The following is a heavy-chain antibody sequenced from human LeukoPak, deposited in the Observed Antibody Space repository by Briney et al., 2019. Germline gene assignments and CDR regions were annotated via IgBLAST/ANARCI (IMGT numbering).Heavy chain of an antibody. CDR1: GFSFSAYW. CDR3: ARGPNYYDSSGYYYFDWYFDY. Sequence: GGSLRLSCAASGFSFSAYWMHWVRQAPGKGLVWVSRINNEGTGTDYADSVRGRFTISRVNVENTLYLQMNSLRAEDTAVYYCARGPNYYDSSGYYYFDWYFDYWGQGTLVTVSS. J-gene: IGHJ4*02. D-gene: IGHD3-22*01. CDR2: INNEGTGT. V-gene: IGHV3-74*01.